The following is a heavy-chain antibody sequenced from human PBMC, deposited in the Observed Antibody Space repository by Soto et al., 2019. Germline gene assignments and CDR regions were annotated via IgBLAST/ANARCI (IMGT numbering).Heavy chain of an antibody. J-gene: IGHJ4*02. Sequence: QVQLVESGGGVVQPGRSLRLSCATSGFTFSSYAMHWVRQAPGKGLEWVAVISYDGSNKYYADSVKGRFTISRDNSKNTLYLQMNSLRAEDTAVYYCARDGYYYGSGGLVYWGQGTLVTVSS. CDR3: ARDGYYYGSGGLVY. V-gene: IGHV3-30-3*01. CDR1: GFTFSSYA. D-gene: IGHD3-10*01. CDR2: ISYDGSNK.